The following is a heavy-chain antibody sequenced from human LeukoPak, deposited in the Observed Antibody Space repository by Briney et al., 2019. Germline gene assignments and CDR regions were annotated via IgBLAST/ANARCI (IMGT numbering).Heavy chain of an antibody. J-gene: IGHJ3*02. Sequence: PGRSLRLSCEASGFTFSSYAMHCVRQAPGKGLEWVAVMSYDGSSEYYADSVKGRFTISRDNSKNTLYLQMNSLRAEDTAVYYCARGIYSSGPDAFDIWGQGTMVTVSS. D-gene: IGHD3-10*01. V-gene: IGHV3-30-3*02. CDR3: ARGIYSSGPDAFDI. CDR1: GFTFSSYA. CDR2: MSYDGSSE.